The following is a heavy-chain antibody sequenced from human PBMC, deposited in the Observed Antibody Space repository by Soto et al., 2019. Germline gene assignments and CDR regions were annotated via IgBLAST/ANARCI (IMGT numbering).Heavy chain of an antibody. J-gene: IGHJ3*02. V-gene: IGHV1-69*06. CDR2: TIPVFNTA. Sequence: QVQLEQSGAEVKKPGSSVKISCKASGGTLSDHGVSWLRQAPGQGLEWVGGTIPVFNTAKYAPKFQGRVTIAADKPTNIAYMELGSLRSDETAFYYCARGVYGSGNYYTGPSAFDIWGQGTLVIVSS. CDR3: ARGVYGSGNYYTGPSAFDI. CDR1: GGTLSDHG. D-gene: IGHD3-10*01.